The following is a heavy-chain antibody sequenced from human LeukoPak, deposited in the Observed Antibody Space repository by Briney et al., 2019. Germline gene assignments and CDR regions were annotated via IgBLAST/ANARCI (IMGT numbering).Heavy chain of an antibody. CDR3: ARHDYYDSSGYSFQH. J-gene: IGHJ1*01. CDR1: GYTFTGYY. V-gene: IGHV1-2*02. D-gene: IGHD3-22*01. Sequence: GASVKVSCKASGYTFTGYYMHWVRQAPGQGLEWMGWINPNSGGTNYAQKFQGRVTMTRDTSISTAYMELSRLRSDDTAVYYCARHDYYDSSGYSFQHWGQGTLVTVSS. CDR2: INPNSGGT.